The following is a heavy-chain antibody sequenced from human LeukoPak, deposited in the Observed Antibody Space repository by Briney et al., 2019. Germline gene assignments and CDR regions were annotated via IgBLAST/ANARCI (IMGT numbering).Heavy chain of an antibody. CDR1: GYTFTGYY. V-gene: IGHV1-2*04. CDR3: ARDFVRWPYYYYGMDV. CDR2: INPNSGGT. D-gene: IGHD4-23*01. J-gene: IGHJ6*02. Sequence: GASVKVSCKASGYTFTGYYMHWVRQAPGQGLEWMGWINPNSGGTNYAQKFQGWVTMTRDTSISTAYMELSRLRSDDTAVYFCARDFVRWPYYYYGMDVWGQRTTVTVSS.